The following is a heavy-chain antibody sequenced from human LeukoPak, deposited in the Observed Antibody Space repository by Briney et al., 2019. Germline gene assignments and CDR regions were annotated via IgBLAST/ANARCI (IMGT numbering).Heavy chain of an antibody. V-gene: IGHV3-21*01. J-gene: IGHJ6*02. CDR1: GFTFSSYS. Sequence: GGSLRLSCAASGFTFSSYSMNWVRQAPGKGLEWVSSISSSSSYIYYADSVKGRFTISRDNSKNTLYLQMNSLRAEDTAVYYCAREAMYGSTLYYYYGMDVWGQGTTVTVSS. CDR3: AREAMYGSTLYYYYGMDV. D-gene: IGHD2-2*01. CDR2: ISSSSSYI.